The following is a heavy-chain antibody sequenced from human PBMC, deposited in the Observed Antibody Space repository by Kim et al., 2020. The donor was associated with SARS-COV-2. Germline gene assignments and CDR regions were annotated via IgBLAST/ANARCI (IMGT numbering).Heavy chain of an antibody. CDR3: ARDQILGWPDY. J-gene: IGHJ4*02. D-gene: IGHD2-15*01. V-gene: IGHV3-11*06. CDR2: T. Sequence: TNYADSVKGRCTIYSDNTKNTLYQQRNSLRAEDTAVYYCARDQILGWPDYWGQGTLVTVSS.